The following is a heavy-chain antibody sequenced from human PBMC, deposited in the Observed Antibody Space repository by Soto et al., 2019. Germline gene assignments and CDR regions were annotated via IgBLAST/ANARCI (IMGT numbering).Heavy chain of an antibody. Sequence: EVQLVESGGGLVQPGGSLRLSCAASGFTFSSYWMHWVRQAPGKGLEWVSAISGSGGSTYYADSVKGRFTISRDNSKNTLYLQMNSLRAEDTAVYYCALGYGSGGGFDYWGQGTLVTVSS. CDR2: ISGSGGST. D-gene: IGHD3-10*01. V-gene: IGHV3-23*04. CDR1: GFTFSSYW. J-gene: IGHJ4*02. CDR3: ALGYGSGGGFDY.